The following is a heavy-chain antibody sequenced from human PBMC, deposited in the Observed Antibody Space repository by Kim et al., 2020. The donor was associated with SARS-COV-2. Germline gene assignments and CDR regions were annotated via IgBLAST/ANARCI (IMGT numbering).Heavy chain of an antibody. D-gene: IGHD3-9*01. J-gene: IGHJ4*02. CDR1: GFTFHTYA. Sequence: GGSLRLSCGASGFTFHTYAMHWVRQVPGKGLEWVSLISGDGNNTYYADSVKGRFTISRDNSKNSLYLQKNSLKAEDTGIYYCAKDQWFDCTFDYWGQG. CDR2: ISGDGNNT. V-gene: IGHV3-43*02. CDR3: AKDQWFDCTFDY.